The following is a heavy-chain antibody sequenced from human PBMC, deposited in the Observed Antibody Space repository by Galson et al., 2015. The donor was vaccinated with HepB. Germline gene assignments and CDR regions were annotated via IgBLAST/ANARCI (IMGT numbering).Heavy chain of an antibody. CDR2: ISYDGSNK. CDR3: AKDNLIYCSSTSCPPVD. D-gene: IGHD2-2*01. Sequence: SLRLSCAASGFTFSSYGMHWVRQAPGKGLEWVAVISYDGSNKYYADSVKGRFTISRDNSKNTLYLQMNSLRAEDTAVYYCAKDNLIYCSSTSCPPVDWGQGTLVTVSS. V-gene: IGHV3-30*18. CDR1: GFTFSSYG. J-gene: IGHJ4*02.